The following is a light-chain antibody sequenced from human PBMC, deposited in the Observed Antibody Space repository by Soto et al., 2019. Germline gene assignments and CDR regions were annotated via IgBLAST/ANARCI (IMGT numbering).Light chain of an antibody. CDR2: DVS. J-gene: IGLJ1*01. CDR3: CSYAGSYTYV. Sequence: QSVLTQPRSVSGSPGQSVTISCTGTISDVGSYRYVSWYQQHPGKAPKVMIYDVSKRPSGVPDRFSGSKSGNTASLTISGLQADDEADYYCCSYAGSYTYVFGTGTKVTVL. CDR1: ISDVGSYRY. V-gene: IGLV2-11*01.